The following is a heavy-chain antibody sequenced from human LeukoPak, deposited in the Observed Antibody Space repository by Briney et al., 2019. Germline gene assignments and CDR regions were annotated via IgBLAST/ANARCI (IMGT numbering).Heavy chain of an antibody. Sequence: PSETLSLTCTVSGGSISSYYWSWIRQPPGKGLEWIGYIYYSGRTNYNRSLKSRVTISVDTSKNQFSLKLTSVTAADTAAYYCARIQRPLDGADYWGQGTLVTVSS. J-gene: IGHJ4*02. V-gene: IGHV4-59*01. CDR3: ARIQRPLDGADY. D-gene: IGHD1-1*01. CDR2: IYYSGRT. CDR1: GGSISSYY.